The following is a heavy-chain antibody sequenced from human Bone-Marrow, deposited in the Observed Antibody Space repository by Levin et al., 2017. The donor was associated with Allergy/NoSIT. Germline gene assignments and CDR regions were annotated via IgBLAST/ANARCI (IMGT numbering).Heavy chain of an antibody. V-gene: IGHV3-48*01. CDR3: VRGLPDY. CDR1: GVTFSSYS. J-gene: IGHJ4*02. Sequence: GESLKISCATSGVTFSSYSMNWVRQAPGKGLEWVSYINSSSGTIYYADSVKGRFTSSRDNAKKSLYLQMSSLRVEDTAVYYCVRGLPDYWGQGTLVTVSS. CDR2: INSSSGTI.